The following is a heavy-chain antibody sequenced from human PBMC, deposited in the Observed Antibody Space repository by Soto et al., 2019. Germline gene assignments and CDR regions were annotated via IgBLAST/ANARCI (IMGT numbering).Heavy chain of an antibody. V-gene: IGHV3-30-3*01. CDR3: VRDKRDLRFLEWSYYFDY. J-gene: IGHJ4*02. D-gene: IGHD3-3*01. Sequence: QVQLVESGGGVVQPGRSLRLSCAASGFAFSTCAMHWVRQAPGKGLEWVALISYDGSNKYYADSVKGRFTISRDNSKNTLXLQMNSLRAEDTAVYYCVRDKRDLRFLEWSYYFDYWGQGTLVTVSS. CDR2: ISYDGSNK. CDR1: GFAFSTCA.